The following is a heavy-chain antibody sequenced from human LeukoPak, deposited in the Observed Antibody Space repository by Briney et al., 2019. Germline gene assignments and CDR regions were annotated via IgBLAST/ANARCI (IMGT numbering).Heavy chain of an antibody. D-gene: IGHD2-8*01. Sequence: ASVKVSCKASGYTVAGYYVHWVRQAPGLGLEWMERINPNSGDTKYAQNFQGRVTMTRDTSITTAYMELSRLTSDVTAVYYSVKDSSMLSGDYYSYMDVWDKGSTVTVSS. CDR1: GYTVAGYY. J-gene: IGHJ6*03. CDR2: INPNSGDT. V-gene: IGHV1-2*06. CDR3: VKDSSMLSGDYYSYMDV.